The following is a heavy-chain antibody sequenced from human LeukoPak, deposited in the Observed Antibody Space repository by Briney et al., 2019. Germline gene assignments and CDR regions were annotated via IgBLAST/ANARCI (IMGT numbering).Heavy chain of an antibody. CDR3: AKARSTSYDYYYYGMDV. CDR2: ISGSGGST. CDR1: GFTFSSYA. V-gene: IGHV3-23*01. Sequence: GGSLRLSCAASGFTFSSYAMSWVRQAPGKGLEWVSAISGSGGSTYYADSVKGRFTISRDNSKNTLYLQMNSLRAEDTAVYYCAKARSTSYDYYYYGMDVWSQGTTDTVSS. D-gene: IGHD2-2*01. J-gene: IGHJ6*02.